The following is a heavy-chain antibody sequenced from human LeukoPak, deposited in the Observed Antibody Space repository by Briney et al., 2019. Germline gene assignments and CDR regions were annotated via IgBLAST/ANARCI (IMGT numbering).Heavy chain of an antibody. Sequence: GGSLRLSCAASGFSFDDYAMHWLRQVPGKGLQWVSGISWNSGSEGYADSVKGRFTISRDNAKNSLYLQMNGLKAEDTAVYHCVGGPGWVFDLWGRGTLVTVSS. D-gene: IGHD1-26*01. J-gene: IGHJ2*01. V-gene: IGHV3-9*01. CDR3: VGGPGWVFDL. CDR1: GFSFDDYA. CDR2: ISWNSGSE.